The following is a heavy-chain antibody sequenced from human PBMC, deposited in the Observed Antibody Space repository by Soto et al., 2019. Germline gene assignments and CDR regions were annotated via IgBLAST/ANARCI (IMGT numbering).Heavy chain of an antibody. CDR1: GGSISSYY. Sequence: SSETLSLTCTVSGGSISSYYWSWIRQPPGKGLEWIGYIYYSGSTNYNPSLKSRVTISVDTSKNQFSLKLSSVTAADTAVYYCARHPQAPTGYYFVYWGQGTLVTVSS. J-gene: IGHJ4*02. CDR3: ARHPQAPTGYYFVY. V-gene: IGHV4-59*08. CDR2: IYYSGST.